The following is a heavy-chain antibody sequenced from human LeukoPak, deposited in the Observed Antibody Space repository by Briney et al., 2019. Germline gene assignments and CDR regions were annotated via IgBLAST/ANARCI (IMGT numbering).Heavy chain of an antibody. CDR2: IYYSGST. D-gene: IGHD6-19*01. J-gene: IGHJ5*02. CDR1: GGSISSYY. CDR3: ARDGSSGWSYNWFDP. V-gene: IGHV4-59*01. Sequence: RPSETLSLTCTGSGGSISSYYWSWIRQPPGKGLEWIWYIYYSGSTNYNPSLKSRVTISVDTSKNQFSLKLSSVTAADTAVYYCARDGSSGWSYNWFDPWDQGTLVTVSS.